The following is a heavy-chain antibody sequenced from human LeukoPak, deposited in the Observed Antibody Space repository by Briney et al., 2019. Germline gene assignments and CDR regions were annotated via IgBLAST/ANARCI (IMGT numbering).Heavy chain of an antibody. CDR3: ARAKDFWSGYYRLSFDY. V-gene: IGHV1-2*02. J-gene: IGHJ4*02. Sequence: GASVKVSCKASGYTFTGYYMHWVRQAPGQGLEWMGWINPNSGGTNYAQKFQGRVTMTRDTSISTAYMELSSLRSEDTAVYYCARAKDFWSGYYRLSFDYWGQGTLVTVSS. CDR1: GYTFTGYY. CDR2: INPNSGGT. D-gene: IGHD3-3*01.